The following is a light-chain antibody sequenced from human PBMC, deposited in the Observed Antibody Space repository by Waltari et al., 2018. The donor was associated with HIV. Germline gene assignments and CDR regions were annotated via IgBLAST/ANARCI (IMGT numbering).Light chain of an antibody. CDR2: DVS. J-gene: IGLJ1*01. CDR1: RSDVGGYNY. V-gene: IGLV2-11*01. Sequence: QSALTQPRSVSGSPGQSVTISCTGTRSDVGGYNYVSWYQQHPGKAPKLMIFDVSKRPSGVPDRFSGSKSGNTASLTISGLQAEDEADYYCCSYAGSYTYVFGTGSEVTVL. CDR3: CSYAGSYTYV.